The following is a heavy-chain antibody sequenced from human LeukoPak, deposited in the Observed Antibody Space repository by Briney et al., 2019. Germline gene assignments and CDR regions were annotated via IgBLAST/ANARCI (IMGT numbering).Heavy chain of an antibody. CDR2: IRYDGSDK. CDR1: GFTFSSYG. V-gene: IGHV3-30*02. D-gene: IGHD1-7*01. J-gene: IGHJ4*02. CDR3: TTETGTTGG. Sequence: GGSLRLSCATSGFTFSSYGTHWVRQAPGKRLEWVAFIRYDGSDKYYADSVKGRFTISRDNSKNTLYLQMNSLKTEDTAVYYCTTETGTTGGWGQGTLVTVSS.